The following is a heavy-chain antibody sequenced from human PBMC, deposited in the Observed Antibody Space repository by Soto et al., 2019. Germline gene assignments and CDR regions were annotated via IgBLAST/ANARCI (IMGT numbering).Heavy chain of an antibody. Sequence: PSETLSLTCTVSGGSISSYYWSWIRQPPGKGLEWIGYIYYSGSTNYNPSLKSRVTISVDTSKNQFSLKLSSVTAADTAVYYCARGWVPAARTHRYYYYYMDVWGKGTTVTVSS. V-gene: IGHV4-59*01. CDR3: ARGWVPAARTHRYYYYYMDV. D-gene: IGHD2-2*01. CDR1: GGSISSYY. J-gene: IGHJ6*03. CDR2: IYYSGST.